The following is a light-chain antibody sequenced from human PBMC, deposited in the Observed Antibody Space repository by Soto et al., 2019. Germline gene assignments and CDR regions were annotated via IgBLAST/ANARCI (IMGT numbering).Light chain of an antibody. CDR2: GAS. CDR3: QQYNKWPAAIT. J-gene: IGKJ5*01. V-gene: IGKV3D-15*01. Sequence: ETVRTPSPAILSVSPGARATLSCRASQSVRTKLAWYQQKPGQAPRLLIYGASSRATGIPARFSGSGSGTEFTLTISSLQSEDSGVYYCQQYNKWPAAITFGQGTQLDI. CDR1: QSVRTK.